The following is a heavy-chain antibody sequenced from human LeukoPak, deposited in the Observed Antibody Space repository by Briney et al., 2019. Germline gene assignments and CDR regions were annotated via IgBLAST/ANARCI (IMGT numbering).Heavy chain of an antibody. CDR1: GFTFSNFV. D-gene: IGHD6-13*01. V-gene: IGHV3-30-3*01. J-gene: IGHJ4*02. Sequence: PGRSLRLSCAASGFTFSNFVMHWVRQPPGEGLEWVAVITSDGGSKYYADSVKGRFTISRDNSENTLYLQINSVRAEDTAVYYCARGAHRAAAGNFDCWGQGTLVTVSS. CDR3: ARGAHRAAAGNFDC. CDR2: ITSDGGSK.